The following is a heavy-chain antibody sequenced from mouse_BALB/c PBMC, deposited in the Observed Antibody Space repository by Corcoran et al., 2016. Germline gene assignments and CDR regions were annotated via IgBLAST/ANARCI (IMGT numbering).Heavy chain of an antibody. Sequence: EVLLQQSGPQLVKPGASVKMSCKASGSTFTSYVMRWVKQNRGQGLECIGYINPYNDGTKYNEKIKGKATLTSDKSSSTAYMELSSLTSEDSAVYYCVRLYPGIAMDYWGQGTSVTVSS. CDR1: GSTFTSYV. CDR2: INPYNDGT. J-gene: IGHJ4*01. CDR3: VRLYPGIAMDY. V-gene: IGHV1S136*01.